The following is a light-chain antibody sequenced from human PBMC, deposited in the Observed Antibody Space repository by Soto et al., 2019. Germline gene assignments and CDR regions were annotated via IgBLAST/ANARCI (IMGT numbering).Light chain of an antibody. CDR1: NSNIGKNV. CDR2: RND. V-gene: IGLV1-44*01. J-gene: IGLJ3*02. Sequence: QAVVTQPPSASGTPGQRVTISCSGSNSNIGKNVVNWYQQLPGTAPKLLIYRNDQRPSGVPDRFSGSKSGTSASLAISGLQSEDEADYYCAAWDDSLNGPWVFGGGTKLTVL. CDR3: AAWDDSLNGPWV.